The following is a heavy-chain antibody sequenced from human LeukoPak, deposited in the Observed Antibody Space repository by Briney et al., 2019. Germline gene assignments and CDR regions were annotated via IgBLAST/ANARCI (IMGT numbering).Heavy chain of an antibody. CDR2: ISSGSTTI. V-gene: IGHV3-48*01. D-gene: IGHD5-18*01. J-gene: IGHJ4*02. Sequence: GGSLRLSCAASGFTFSSYSMNWVRQAPGKGLEWLSYISSGSTTIYYADSVKGRFTISRDNAKNSLYLQMNSLRAEDTAVYYCAPQRGFRLLDRYFESWGQGTLVTVSS. CDR1: GFTFSSYS. CDR3: APQRGFRLLDRYFES.